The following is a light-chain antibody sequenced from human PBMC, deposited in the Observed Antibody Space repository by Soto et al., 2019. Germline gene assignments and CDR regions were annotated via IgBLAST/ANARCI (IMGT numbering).Light chain of an antibody. CDR1: SSDVGGYNY. V-gene: IGLV2-8*01. J-gene: IGLJ1*01. CDR2: EVN. CDR3: SSYGGSNNYV. Sequence: QSALTQPPSASGSPGQSVTLSCTGTSSDVGGYNYVSWYQQHPGKAPKLIIYEVNKRPSGVPDRFSGSKSGNTASLTVSGLQAEDEADYYCSSYGGSNNYVFGTGTKLTVL.